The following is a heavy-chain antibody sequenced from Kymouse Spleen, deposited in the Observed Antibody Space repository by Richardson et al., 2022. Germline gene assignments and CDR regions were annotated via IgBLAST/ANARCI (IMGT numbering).Heavy chain of an antibody. CDR3: TTESPYNFRYYYYGMDV. V-gene: IGHV3-15*01. Sequence: EVQLVESGGGLVKPGGSLRLSCAASGFTFSNAWMSWVRQAPGKGLEWVGRIKSKTDGGTTDYAAPVKGRFTISRDDSKNTLYLQMNSLKTEDTAVYYCTTESPYNFRYYYYGMDVWGQGTTVTVSS. CDR2: IKSKTDGGTT. J-gene: IGHJ6*02. D-gene: IGHD1-20*01,IGHD1-7*01. CDR1: GFTFSNAW.